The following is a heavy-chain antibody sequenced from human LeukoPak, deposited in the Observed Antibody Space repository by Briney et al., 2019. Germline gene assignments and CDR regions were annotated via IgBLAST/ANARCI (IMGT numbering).Heavy chain of an antibody. J-gene: IGHJ5*02. CDR3: ARLLRTRNSNVPGFDA. Sequence: QTGGSLRLSCAASGFTFSNYWMSWVRQAPGKELEWVANVRQDGSEKYYVDSVKGRLTISRDNTKNSVYLQMNRLRAEDTAVYFCARLLRTRNSNVPGFDAWGQGTLVTVSS. CDR2: VRQDGSEK. V-gene: IGHV3-7*01. CDR1: GFTFSNYW. D-gene: IGHD2/OR15-2a*01.